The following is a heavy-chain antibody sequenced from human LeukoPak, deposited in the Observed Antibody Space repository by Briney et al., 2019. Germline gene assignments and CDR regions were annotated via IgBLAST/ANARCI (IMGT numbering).Heavy chain of an antibody. V-gene: IGHV3-23*01. CDR2: ISGSGGST. D-gene: IGHD6-13*01. J-gene: IGHJ4*02. CDR3: AKKMYSYSSSTADY. CDR1: GFTFSSYG. Sequence: AGGSLRLSCAASGFTFSSYGMSWVRQAPGKGLEWVSAISGSGGSTYYADSVKGRLTISRDNSKNTLYLQMNSLRAEDTAVYYCAKKMYSYSSSTADYWGQGTLVTVSS.